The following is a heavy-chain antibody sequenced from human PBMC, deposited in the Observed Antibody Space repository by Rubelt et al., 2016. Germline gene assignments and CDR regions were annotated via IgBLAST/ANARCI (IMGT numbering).Heavy chain of an antibody. CDR1: SSYG. V-gene: IGHV3-33*05. CDR3: ARGQGFGNLFVY. D-gene: IGHD3-10*01. J-gene: IGHJ4*02. CDR2: ISYDGSNK. Sequence: SSYGMHWVRQAPGKGLEWVAVISYDGSNKYYADSVKGRFTISRDNSKNTLDLQMDSLRAEDTAVYYCARGQGFGNLFVYWGQGTLVTVSS.